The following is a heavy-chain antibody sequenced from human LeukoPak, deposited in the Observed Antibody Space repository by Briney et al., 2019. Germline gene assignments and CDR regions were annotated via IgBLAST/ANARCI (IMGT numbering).Heavy chain of an antibody. CDR3: AKDSAGIVSNIIHDN. CDR2: ISGSELDT. V-gene: IGHV3-23*01. Sequence: PGGSLRLSCAASGFTFSSYTMSWVRQAPGKGLEWVSRISGSELDTDYADSVKGRFTISRDNSKNTLYLHMNSLRAEDTAVYFCAKDSAGIVSNIIHDNWGQGTLVTVSS. J-gene: IGHJ4*02. D-gene: IGHD2/OR15-2a*01. CDR1: GFTFSSYT.